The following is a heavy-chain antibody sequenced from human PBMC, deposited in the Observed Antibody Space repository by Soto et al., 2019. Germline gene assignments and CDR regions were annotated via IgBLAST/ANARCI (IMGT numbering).Heavy chain of an antibody. CDR3: AKEWTSI. CDR2: ISGSGGST. J-gene: IGHJ3*02. V-gene: IGHV3-23*01. CDR1: GFTFSTYS. Sequence: EVQLLESGGGLVQPGGSLRISCAASGFTFSTYSMTWVRQAPGKGLEWVSTISGSGGSTYYIDSVKGRFTISRDNSKNTLYLQMNSLRAEGTAVYYCAKEWTSIWGPGTMVAVSS. D-gene: IGHD5-12*01.